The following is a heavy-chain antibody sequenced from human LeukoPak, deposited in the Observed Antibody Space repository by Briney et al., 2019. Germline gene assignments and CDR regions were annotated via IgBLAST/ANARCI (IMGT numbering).Heavy chain of an antibody. CDR3: ARPYYYDSSGSLEDAFDI. D-gene: IGHD3-22*01. V-gene: IGHV3-7*01. J-gene: IGHJ3*02. CDR2: IKQDGSEK. Sequence: GGSLRLSCAASGFTFSSYWMSWVRQAPGKGLEWVANIKQDGSEKYYVDSVKGRFTISRDNAKNSPYLQMNSLRAEDTAVYYCARPYYYDSSGSLEDAFDIWGQGTMVTVSS. CDR1: GFTFSSYW.